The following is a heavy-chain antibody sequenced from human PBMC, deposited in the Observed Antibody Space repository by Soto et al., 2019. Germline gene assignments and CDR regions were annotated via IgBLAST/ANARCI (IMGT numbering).Heavy chain of an antibody. CDR2: IYYSERTSYNSGST. Sequence: GPRTITTSETLSLTCTVSGDSMTSSSYYWGWIRQPPGKGLEWIGSIYYSERTSYNSGSTYYNPSLKSRVTISGDTSKSQFSLKLSSVTAADTAVYYCARHTRNQFDPWGQGTLVTVSS. J-gene: IGHJ5*02. V-gene: IGHV4-39*01. CDR1: GDSMTSSSYY. CDR3: ARHTRNQFDP.